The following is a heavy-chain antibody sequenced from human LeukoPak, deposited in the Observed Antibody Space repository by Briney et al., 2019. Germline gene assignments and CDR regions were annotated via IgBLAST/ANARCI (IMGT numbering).Heavy chain of an antibody. V-gene: IGHV3-23*01. J-gene: IGHJ4*02. Sequence: GGSLRLSCAASGFTFSSYAMSWVRQAPGKGLEWVSAISGSGGGTYYADFVKGRFTISRDNSQNTLYVQMNSLRAEDTAVYYCAKSSGSYPYYFDYWGQGTLVTVSS. CDR1: GFTFSSYA. CDR2: ISGSGGGT. D-gene: IGHD1-26*01. CDR3: AKSSGSYPYYFDY.